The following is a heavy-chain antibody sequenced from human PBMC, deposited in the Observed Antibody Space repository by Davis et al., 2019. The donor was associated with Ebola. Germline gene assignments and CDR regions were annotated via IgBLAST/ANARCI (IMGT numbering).Heavy chain of an antibody. J-gene: IGHJ4*02. V-gene: IGHV1-69*02. D-gene: IGHD6-19*01. CDR2: IIPILGIA. CDR3: ARGWSSSAWYSDY. CDR1: GNTISTYT. Sequence: SVKVSCKASGNTISTYTIDWVRQAPGQGLEWMGRIIPILGIANYAQKFQGRVTITADKSTNTAYMELSSLRYEDTAIYYCARGWSSSAWYSDYWGQGTLVTVSS.